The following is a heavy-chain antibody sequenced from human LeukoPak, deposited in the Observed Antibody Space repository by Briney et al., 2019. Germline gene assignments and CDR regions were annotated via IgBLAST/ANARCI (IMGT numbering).Heavy chain of an antibody. J-gene: IGHJ5*02. D-gene: IGHD6-13*01. CDR2: IYYSGST. CDR1: GGSISSSSYY. CDR3: ARHISSRRAGRGANWFDP. V-gene: IGHV4-39*01. Sequence: SETLSLTCTVSGGSISSSSYYWGWIRQPPGKGLEWIGSIYYSGSTYYNPSLKSRVTISVDTSKNQFSLKLSSVTAADTAVYYCARHISSRRAGRGANWFDPWGQGTLVTVPS.